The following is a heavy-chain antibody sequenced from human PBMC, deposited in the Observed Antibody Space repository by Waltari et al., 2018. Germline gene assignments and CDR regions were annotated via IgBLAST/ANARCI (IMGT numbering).Heavy chain of an antibody. J-gene: IGHJ4*02. CDR1: GFSFSFYA. CDR2: IRGMVDGT. CDR3: AILGGLTVTLYYFDQ. D-gene: IGHD4-17*01. Sequence: EVHLLESGGGLVQPGGSLRLSCAASGFSFSFYAMSWVRPAPGVGVMWVSTIRGMVDGTYYSDPVKCRFTISRDNSRDTLYLQINSLRAEDTAVYYCAILGGLTVTLYYFDQWGQGTLVTVSS. V-gene: IGHV3-23*01.